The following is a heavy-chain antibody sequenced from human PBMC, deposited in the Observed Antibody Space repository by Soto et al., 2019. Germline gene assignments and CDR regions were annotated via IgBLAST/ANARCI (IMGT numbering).Heavy chain of an antibody. CDR3: AREDYNWARGY. J-gene: IGHJ4*02. CDR1: GFTFSSHW. Sequence: EVQLVESGGGLVQPGGSLRLSCAASGFTFSSHWMSWVRQAPGKGLEWVANIKHDGSETYYVDSVKGRFTISRDNAKNSLYLQMHSLRAEDRAVYYCAREDYNWARGYWGQGTLVTVSS. D-gene: IGHD4-4*01. CDR2: IKHDGSET. V-gene: IGHV3-7*01.